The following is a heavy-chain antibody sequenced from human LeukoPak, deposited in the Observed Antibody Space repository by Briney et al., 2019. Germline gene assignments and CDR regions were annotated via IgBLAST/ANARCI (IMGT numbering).Heavy chain of an antibody. J-gene: IGHJ5*02. D-gene: IGHD6-13*01. CDR1: GYTFTGYY. CDR2: INPNSGGT. Sequence: AGESLKISCKASGYTFTGYYMHWVRQAPGQGLEWMGWINPNSGGTNYAQKFQGRVTMTRDTSISTAYMELSRLRSDDTAVYYCARDSRLFQQLVQNWFDPWGQGTLVTVSS. V-gene: IGHV1-2*02. CDR3: ARDSRLFQQLVQNWFDP.